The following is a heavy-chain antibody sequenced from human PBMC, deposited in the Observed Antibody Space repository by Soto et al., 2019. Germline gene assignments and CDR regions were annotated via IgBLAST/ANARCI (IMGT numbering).Heavy chain of an antibody. D-gene: IGHD2-2*01. CDR1: GFTFSSYS. J-gene: IGHJ4*02. Sequence: PGGSVRLPFTASGFTFSSYSMTWFRHAPGQVPDXVSSISSSISHLFYVDSEQGRFTISRDNAKNSLYLQMNSLTAEDTAVSYCARANGGTSSAYRGQGTPVTVSS. CDR3: ARANGGTSSAY. V-gene: IGHV3-21*01. CDR2: ISSSISHL.